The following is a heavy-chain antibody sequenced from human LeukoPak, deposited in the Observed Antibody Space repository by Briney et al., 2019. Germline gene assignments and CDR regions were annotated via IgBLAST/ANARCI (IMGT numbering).Heavy chain of an antibody. CDR2: IYYSGST. Sequence: PSETLSLTCTVSGGSISSSSYYWGWIRQPPGKGLEWIGSIYYSGSTYYNPSLKSRVTISVDTSKNQFSLKLSSVTAADTAVYYCARLRSIPVRSGGYNSWVDYYYYYMDVWGKGTTVTISS. D-gene: IGHD5-24*01. CDR3: ARLRSIPVRSGGYNSWVDYYYYYMDV. J-gene: IGHJ6*03. CDR1: GGSISSSSYY. V-gene: IGHV4-39*07.